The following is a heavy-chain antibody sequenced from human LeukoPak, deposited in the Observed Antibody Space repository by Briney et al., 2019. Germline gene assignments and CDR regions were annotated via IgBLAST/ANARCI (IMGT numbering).Heavy chain of an antibody. V-gene: IGHV4-59*01. Sequence: PSQTLSLTCTVSGGSISSYYWSWIRQPPGKGLEWIGYVYYSGNTNYNPSLKTRVTISIYTSKNQFSLRLRSVTAADTAIYYCARVGEGCFDHWGQGTLATVSS. CDR3: ARVGEGCFDH. CDR1: GGSISSYY. J-gene: IGHJ4*02. CDR2: VYYSGNT.